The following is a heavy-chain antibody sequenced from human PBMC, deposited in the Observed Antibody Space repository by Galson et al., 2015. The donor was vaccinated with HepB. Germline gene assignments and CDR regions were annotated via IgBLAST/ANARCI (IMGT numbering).Heavy chain of an antibody. CDR3: AATRYCGSGTCSFQDY. J-gene: IGHJ4*02. CDR1: GFTFSSYW. D-gene: IGHD2-15*01. V-gene: IGHV3-74*01. Sequence: SLRLSCAASGFTFSSYWMHWVRQAPGKGLVWVSRISSDGSSTTYADSVKGRFTISRDNAKNTLYLQMNSLRAEDTAVYYCAATRYCGSGTCSFQDYWGQGTLVTVSS. CDR2: ISSDGSST.